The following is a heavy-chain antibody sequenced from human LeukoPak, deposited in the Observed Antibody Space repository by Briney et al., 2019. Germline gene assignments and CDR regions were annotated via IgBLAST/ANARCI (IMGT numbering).Heavy chain of an antibody. CDR1: GGSISSGGYY. CDR3: ARGFYDSSGYYRDY. D-gene: IGHD3-22*01. V-gene: IGHV4-31*03. Sequence: SQTLSLTCTVSGGSISSGGYYWSWIRQHPGKGLEWIGYIYYSGSTYYNPSLKSRVTISVDMSKNQFSLRLSSVTAADTAVYYCARGFYDSSGYYRDYWGQGTLVTVSS. CDR2: IYYSGST. J-gene: IGHJ4*02.